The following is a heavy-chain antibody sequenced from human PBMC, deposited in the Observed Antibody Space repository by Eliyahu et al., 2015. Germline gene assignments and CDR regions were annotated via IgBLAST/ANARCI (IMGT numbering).Heavy chain of an antibody. CDR2: IYYSGXT. CDR3: ARAGRENYYYYGLDV. V-gene: IGHV4-59*01. J-gene: IGHJ6*02. CDR1: GGXINDYY. Sequence: QVQLQESGPGLVKPSETLSLTCTVSGGXINDYYWSWFRQPPGKGLEWVGYIYYSGXTNYIPPLKSRVTMSVDTSKNQLSLKLSSVTAADSAVYYCARAGRENYYYYGLDVWGQGTTVTVSS.